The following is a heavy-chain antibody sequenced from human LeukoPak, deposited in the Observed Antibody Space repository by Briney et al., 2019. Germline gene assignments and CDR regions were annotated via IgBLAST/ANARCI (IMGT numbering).Heavy chain of an antibody. J-gene: IGHJ4*02. V-gene: IGHV1-2*02. CDR3: ACGGYSYGQYFDY. CDR1: GYTFTGYY. Sequence: ASVKVSCKASGYTFTGYYMHWVRQAPGQGLEWMGWINPNSGGTNYAQKFQGRVTMTRDTYISTAYMELSRLRSDDTAVYYCACGGYSYGQYFDYWGQGTLVTVSS. D-gene: IGHD5-18*01. CDR2: INPNSGGT.